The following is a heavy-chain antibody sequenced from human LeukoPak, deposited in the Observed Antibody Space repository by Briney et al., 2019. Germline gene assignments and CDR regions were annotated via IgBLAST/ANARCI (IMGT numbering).Heavy chain of an antibody. CDR2: ISGSGSPV. J-gene: IGHJ4*02. CDR3: ARGLGSSWFYR. V-gene: IGHV3-48*02. D-gene: IGHD6-13*01. Sequence: GGSLRLSCAASGFSFSSNNMDWVRQAPGTGPEWLSYISGSGSPVSYADSVKGRFTISRDNAKNLVYLQMISLRDEDTAVYYCARGLGSSWFYRWGQGTLVTVSS. CDR1: GFSFSSNN.